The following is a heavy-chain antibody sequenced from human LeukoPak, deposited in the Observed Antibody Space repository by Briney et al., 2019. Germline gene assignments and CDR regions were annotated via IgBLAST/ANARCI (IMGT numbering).Heavy chain of an antibody. Sequence: GGSLRLSCAASGFTFSSSAMSWVRQAPGRGLEWVSSITDSGDGTYYADSVKGRFTISRDDSKNTLYLQMNSLRAEDTAVYYCAKDSPVATRGGQGPLVTVSS. D-gene: IGHD1-26*01. CDR2: ITDSGDGT. CDR3: AKDSPVATR. CDR1: GFTFSSSA. V-gene: IGHV3-23*01. J-gene: IGHJ4*02.